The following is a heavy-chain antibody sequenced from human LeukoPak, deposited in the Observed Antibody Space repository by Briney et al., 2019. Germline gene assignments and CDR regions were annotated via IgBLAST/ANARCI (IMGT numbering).Heavy chain of an antibody. D-gene: IGHD3-9*01. CDR1: GYSFTDYF. Sequence: ASVKVSCKASGYSFTDYFIHWLRQAPGQGLEWMGWIKPNTAGTYYEQKFEGRVTMTSDTSISTVYMELNSLTTDDTAFYYCARGHDILTGSKGNWFDSWGQGTLVTVSS. CDR3: ARGHDILTGSKGNWFDS. V-gene: IGHV1-2*02. CDR2: IKPNTAGT. J-gene: IGHJ5*01.